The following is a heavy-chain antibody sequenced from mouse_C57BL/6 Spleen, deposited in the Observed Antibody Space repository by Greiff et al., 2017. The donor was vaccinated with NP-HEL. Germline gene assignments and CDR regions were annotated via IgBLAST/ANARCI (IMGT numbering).Heavy chain of an antibody. CDR3: TRSGLFAY. D-gene: IGHD3-2*02. J-gene: IGHJ3*01. CDR1: GYTFTDYE. V-gene: IGHV1-15*01. CDR2: IDPETGGT. Sequence: QVHVKQSGAELVRPGASVTLSCKASGYTFTDYEMHWVKQTPVHGLEWIGAIDPETGGTAYNQKFKGKAILTADKSSSTAYMELRSLTSEDSAVYYCTRSGLFAYWGQGTLVTVSA.